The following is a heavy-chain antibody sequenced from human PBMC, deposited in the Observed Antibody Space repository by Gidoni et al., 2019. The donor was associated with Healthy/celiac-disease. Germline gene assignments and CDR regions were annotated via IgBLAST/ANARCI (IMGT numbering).Heavy chain of an antibody. D-gene: IGHD2-2*02. CDR2: IYYSGST. V-gene: IGHV4-31*03. Sequence: QVQLQESGPGLVKPSQPLSLTCTVSGGSISSGGYYWSWIRQHPGKGLEWIGYIYYSGSTYYNPSLKSRVTISVDTSKNQFSLKLSSVTAADTAVYYCARGGSSYTSWFDPWGQGTLVTVSS. CDR3: ARGGSSYTSWFDP. CDR1: GGSISSGGYY. J-gene: IGHJ5*02.